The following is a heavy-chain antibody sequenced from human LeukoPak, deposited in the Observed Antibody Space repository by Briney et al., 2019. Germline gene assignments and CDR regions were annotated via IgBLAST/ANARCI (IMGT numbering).Heavy chain of an antibody. CDR3: ASRPRGYSYGLSAFDS. CDR1: GGSISSYY. V-gene: IGHV4-4*07. D-gene: IGHD5-18*01. Sequence: SETLSLTCTVSGGSISSYYWSWIRQPAGKGLEWIGRIYTSGSTNYNPSLKSRVTMSVDTSKNQFSLKLSSVTAADTAVYYCASRPRGYSYGLSAFDSWGQGTMVTVSS. J-gene: IGHJ3*02. CDR2: IYTSGST.